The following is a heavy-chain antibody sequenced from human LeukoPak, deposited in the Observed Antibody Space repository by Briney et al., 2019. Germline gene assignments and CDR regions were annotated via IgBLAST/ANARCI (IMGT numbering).Heavy chain of an antibody. CDR1: GFTFSSYN. J-gene: IGHJ4*02. D-gene: IGHD1-26*01. CDR3: ARAGPLYSGGYLAY. CDR2: ITSSSSYV. V-gene: IGHV3-21*01. Sequence: GGSLRLSCEASGFTFSSYNMNWVRQAPGKRLEWVSSITSSSSYVFYADSVKGRFTISRDNAKNSLYLQMNSLRAEDTAVYYCARAGPLYSGGYLAYWGQGTLITVSS.